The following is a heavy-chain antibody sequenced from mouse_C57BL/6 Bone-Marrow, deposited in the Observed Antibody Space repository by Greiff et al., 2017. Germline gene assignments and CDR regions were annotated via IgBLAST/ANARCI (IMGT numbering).Heavy chain of an antibody. J-gene: IGHJ1*03. CDR2: IDPEDGET. D-gene: IGHD1-1*01. Sequence: EVKLMESGAELVKPGASVKLSCTASGFNIKDYYLHWVKQRTEQGLEWIGRIDPEDGETKYAPKFQGKATITADTSSNTAYLQRSSLTSEDTAVYYCARYLTTDWYFDVWGTGTTVTVSS. CDR3: ARYLTTDWYFDV. V-gene: IGHV14-2*01. CDR1: GFNIKDYY.